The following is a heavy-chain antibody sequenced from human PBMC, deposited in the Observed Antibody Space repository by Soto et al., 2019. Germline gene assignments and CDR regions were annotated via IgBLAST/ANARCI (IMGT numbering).Heavy chain of an antibody. J-gene: IGHJ5*02. CDR1: GITYTTYA. V-gene: IGHV1-3*04. CDR2: INTGNGDT. D-gene: IGHD5-12*01. CDR3: ARAISGYVT. Sequence: QVQRVQSGAEVKKPGASVKVSCKASGITYTTYAIHWVRQAPGQGLEWMGWINTGNGDTRYSQRFQGRVTLTTDTFSSTAYMDLTSLTSQDTAIYYCARAISGYVTWGQGALITVSS.